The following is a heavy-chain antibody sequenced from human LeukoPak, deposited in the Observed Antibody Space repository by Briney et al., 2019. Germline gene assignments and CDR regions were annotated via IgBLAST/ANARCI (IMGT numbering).Heavy chain of an antibody. V-gene: IGHV4-31*11. CDR3: ARDSGYRSGNFDY. CDR1: GGSFSGYY. D-gene: IGHD3-10*01. Sequence: SETLSLTCAVYGGSFSGYYWSRIRQHPEKGLEWIGYIYYSGSTYYNPSLKSRVTISVDTSKNQFSLKLSSVTAADTAVYYCARDSGYRSGNFDYWGQGTLVTVSS. CDR2: IYYSGST. J-gene: IGHJ4*02.